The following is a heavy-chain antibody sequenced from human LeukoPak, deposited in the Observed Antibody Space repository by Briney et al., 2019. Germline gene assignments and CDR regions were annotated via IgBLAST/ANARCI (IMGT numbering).Heavy chain of an antibody. Sequence: PSETLSLTCAVYGGSFSGYYWNWIRQPPGKGLEWIGEINHSGSTNYNPSLKSRVTISVDTSKNQFSLKLSSVTAADTAVYYCARGRAYYYGSGSYFFDYWGQGTLVTVSS. V-gene: IGHV4-34*01. J-gene: IGHJ4*02. D-gene: IGHD3-10*01. CDR1: GGSFSGYY. CDR3: ARGRAYYYGSGSYFFDY. CDR2: INHSGST.